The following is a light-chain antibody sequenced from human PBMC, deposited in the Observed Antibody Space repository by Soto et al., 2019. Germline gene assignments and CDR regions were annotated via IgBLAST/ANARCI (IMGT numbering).Light chain of an antibody. V-gene: IGKV3-20*01. Sequence: LLTQSPAILSLSAGERATLSCRASQSVSSFLAWYQHKPGQAPRLLIYDASSRAPGIPARFSGSGSGTDFTLTISRLEPQDLAVYYCQQYGSSPPITFGQGTRLEIK. CDR1: QSVSSF. J-gene: IGKJ5*01. CDR3: QQYGSSPPIT. CDR2: DAS.